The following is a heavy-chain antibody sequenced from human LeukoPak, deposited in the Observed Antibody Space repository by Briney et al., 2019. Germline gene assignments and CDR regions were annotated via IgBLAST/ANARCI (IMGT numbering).Heavy chain of an antibody. J-gene: IGHJ3*01. CDR3: ARDTHYYGSGSPAFDL. CDR2: ISYDGSNK. V-gene: IGHV3-30*03. CDR1: GFTFSSYG. Sequence: PGGSLRLSCAASGFTFSSYGMHWVRQAPGKGLEWVAVISYDGSNKYYADSVKGRFTISRDNSKNTLYLQMNSLRAEDTAVYYCARDTHYYGSGSPAFDLWGRGTMVTVSS. D-gene: IGHD3-10*01.